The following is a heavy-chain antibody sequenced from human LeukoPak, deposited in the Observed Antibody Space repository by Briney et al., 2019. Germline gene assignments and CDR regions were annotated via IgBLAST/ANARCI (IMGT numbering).Heavy chain of an antibody. V-gene: IGHV1-46*01. CDR3: ARDWGGDYYDSSGYYYGGDY. CDR2: INPSGGST. Sequence: INPSGGSTSYAQKFQGRGTMTRDTSTSTFYMELSSLRSEDTAVYYCARDWGGDYYDSSGYYYGGDYWGQGTLVTVSS. D-gene: IGHD3-22*01. J-gene: IGHJ4*02.